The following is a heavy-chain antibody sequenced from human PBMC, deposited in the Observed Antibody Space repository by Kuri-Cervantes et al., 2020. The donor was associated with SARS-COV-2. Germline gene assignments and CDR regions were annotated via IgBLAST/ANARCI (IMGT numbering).Heavy chain of an antibody. CDR2: ISSSSSYI. CDR3: ARDGGPREQQLGV. CDR1: GFTFSYYS. V-gene: IGHV3-21*01. D-gene: IGHD6-13*01. Sequence: GGSLRLSCAASGFTFSYYSMNWVRQAPGKGLEWVSSISSSSSYIYYADSVKGRFTISRDNAKNSLYLQMNSLRAEDTAVYYCARDGGPREQQLGVWGKGTTVTVSS. J-gene: IGHJ6*04.